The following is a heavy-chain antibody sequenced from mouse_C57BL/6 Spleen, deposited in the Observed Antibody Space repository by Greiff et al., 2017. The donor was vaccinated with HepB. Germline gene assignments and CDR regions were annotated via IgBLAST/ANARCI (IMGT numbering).Heavy chain of an antibody. CDR2: IHPYDSDT. V-gene: IGHV1-74*01. CDR1: GYTFTSYW. D-gene: IGHD2-3*01. J-gene: IGHJ2*01. CDR3: AIRFYDGSYFDY. Sequence: QVQLQQPGAELVKPGASVKVSCKASGYTFTSYWMHWVKQRPGQGLEWIGRIHPYDSDTNYNQKFKGKATLTVDKSSSTAYMQLSSLTSEDSAVYYCAIRFYDGSYFDYWGQGTTLTGSS.